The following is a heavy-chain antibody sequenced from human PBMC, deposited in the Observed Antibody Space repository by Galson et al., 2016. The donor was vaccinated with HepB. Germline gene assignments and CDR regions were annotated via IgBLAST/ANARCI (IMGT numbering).Heavy chain of an antibody. V-gene: IGHV3-11*01. Sequence: SLRLSCAASGFIFSDYYMSWIRQPPGKGLEWVSTIKLGADSGTDYADSVKGRFTISRDDAKDALFLQMNSLTADDTAVYYCATENWWRFDSWGQGTLVTVSS. D-gene: IGHD2-15*01. J-gene: IGHJ4*02. CDR2: IKLGADSGT. CDR1: GFIFSDYY. CDR3: ATENWWRFDS.